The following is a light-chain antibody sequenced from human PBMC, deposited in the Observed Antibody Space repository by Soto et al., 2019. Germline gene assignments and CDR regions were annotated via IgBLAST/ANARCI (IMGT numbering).Light chain of an antibody. Sequence: PGARATLSCRASQSVTSNYLAWYQQKPGQAPRLLIYGASTRATGIPDRFSGSGSGTDFTLTISRLEPEDFAVYYCQQYGSSGTVFGQGTRLEIK. CDR3: QQYGSSGTV. J-gene: IGKJ5*01. CDR2: GAS. CDR1: QSVTSNY. V-gene: IGKV3-20*01.